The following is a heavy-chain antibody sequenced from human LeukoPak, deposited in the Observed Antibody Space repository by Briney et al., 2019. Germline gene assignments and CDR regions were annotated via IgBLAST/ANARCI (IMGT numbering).Heavy chain of an antibody. D-gene: IGHD3-22*01. CDR3: AKNSGWVTGAALYYYFYMDV. V-gene: IGHV3-23*01. J-gene: IGHJ6*03. Sequence: GGSLRLSCAASGFTFSNYAMSWVRQAPGKGLEWVSAIGASGGSTYYADSVVKGRFTISRDNSENTLYLQMNSLRAEDTAVYYCAKNSGWVTGAALYYYFYMDVWGKGTTVTVSS. CDR2: IGASGGST. CDR1: GFTFSNYA.